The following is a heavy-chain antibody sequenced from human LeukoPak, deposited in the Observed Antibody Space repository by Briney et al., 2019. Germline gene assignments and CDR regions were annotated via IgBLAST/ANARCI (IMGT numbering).Heavy chain of an antibody. CDR2: ISYDGSNK. D-gene: IGHD3-22*01. CDR1: GFTFSSYA. Sequence: GGSLRLACAASGFTFSSYAMHWVRQAPGKGLEWVAVISYDGSNKYYADSVKGRFTISRDNSKNTLYLQMNSLRAEDTAVYYCARYHNSSGYYFWGQGTLVTVSS. V-gene: IGHV3-30-3*01. CDR3: ARYHNSSGYYF. J-gene: IGHJ4*02.